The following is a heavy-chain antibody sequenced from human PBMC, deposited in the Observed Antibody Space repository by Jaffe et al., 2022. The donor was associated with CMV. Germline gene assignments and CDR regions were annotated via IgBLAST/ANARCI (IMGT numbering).Heavy chain of an antibody. V-gene: IGHV4-4*07. J-gene: IGHJ5*02. CDR1: GGSISSYY. Sequence: QVQLQESGPGLVKPSETLSLTCTVSGGSISSYYWSWIRQPAGKGLEWIGRIYTSGSTNYNPSLKSRVTMSVDTSKNQFSLKLSSVTAADTAVYYCARGHSNYVLYNWFDPWGQGTLVTVSS. CDR2: IYTSGST. CDR3: ARGHSNYVLYNWFDP. D-gene: IGHD4-4*01.